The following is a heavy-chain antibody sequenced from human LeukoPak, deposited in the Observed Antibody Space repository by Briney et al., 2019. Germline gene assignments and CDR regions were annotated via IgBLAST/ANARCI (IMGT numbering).Heavy chain of an antibody. V-gene: IGHV3-43*01. Sequence: GGSLRFSCVASGFNFDDHTMHWVRQAPGKGLEWVSLINGDGGSTYFADSVKGRFTISRDNSKNSLFLQMNSLRTEDSALYYCTKGHGEQNHLLLDNWGQGILVTVSS. CDR1: GFNFDDHT. D-gene: IGHD2-2*01. J-gene: IGHJ4*02. CDR3: TKGHGEQNHLLLDN. CDR2: INGDGGST.